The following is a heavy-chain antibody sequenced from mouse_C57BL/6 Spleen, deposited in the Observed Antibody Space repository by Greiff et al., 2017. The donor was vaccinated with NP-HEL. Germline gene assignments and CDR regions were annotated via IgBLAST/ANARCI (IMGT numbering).Heavy chain of an antibody. D-gene: IGHD2-5*01. V-gene: IGHV1-69*01. Sequence: QVQLKQPGAELVMPGASVKLSCKASGYTFTSYWMHWVKQRPGQGLEWIGEIDPSDSYTNYNQKFKGKSTLTVDKSSSTAYMQLSSLTSEDSAVYYCARDYSKEDYYAMDYWGQGTSVTVSS. CDR2: IDPSDSYT. J-gene: IGHJ4*01. CDR1: GYTFTSYW. CDR3: ARDYSKEDYYAMDY.